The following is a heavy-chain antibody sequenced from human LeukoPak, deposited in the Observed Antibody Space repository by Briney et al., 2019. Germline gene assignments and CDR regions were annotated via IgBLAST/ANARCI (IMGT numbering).Heavy chain of an antibody. D-gene: IGHD3-22*01. Sequence: QSGGSLRLSCAASGFIFSNYAMHWVRQAPGKGLEYVSGISNNGGSTYYANSVRGRFTISRDNFKNTLYLEMASLRPEDMAVYYCARDPLHYDMSGDYWGQGTLVTVSS. J-gene: IGHJ4*02. CDR1: GFIFSNYA. V-gene: IGHV3-64*01. CDR2: ISNNGGST. CDR3: ARDPLHYDMSGDY.